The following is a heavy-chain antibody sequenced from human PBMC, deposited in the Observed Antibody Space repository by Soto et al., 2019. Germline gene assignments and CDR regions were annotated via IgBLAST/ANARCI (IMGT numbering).Heavy chain of an antibody. Sequence: QVQLVQSGAEVKEPGSSVKVSCKASGGTFSSYAINWVRQAPGQGLEWMGEITPMFETANYAQKFQGRVTITADESTSTAYMELSSLRSEDTAVYYCARENVDTAMVTFSFDYWGQGTLVTVSS. CDR1: GGTFSSYA. CDR3: ARENVDTAMVTFSFDY. V-gene: IGHV1-69*01. J-gene: IGHJ4*02. D-gene: IGHD5-18*01. CDR2: ITPMFETA.